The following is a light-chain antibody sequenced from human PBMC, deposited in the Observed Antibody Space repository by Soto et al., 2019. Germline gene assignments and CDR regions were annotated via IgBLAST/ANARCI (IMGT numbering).Light chain of an antibody. Sequence: DILLIQSPATRSASVGDRITITCRASENIFKFLAWYQQRSGSAPNLLIYAASDLERGVPSRFSGSGSGTEFTLTIDNLQPNDSATYFCQHYHSQSITFGGGTQVDVK. CDR1: ENIFKF. CDR2: AAS. V-gene: IGKV1-5*01. CDR3: QHYHSQSIT. J-gene: IGKJ4*01.